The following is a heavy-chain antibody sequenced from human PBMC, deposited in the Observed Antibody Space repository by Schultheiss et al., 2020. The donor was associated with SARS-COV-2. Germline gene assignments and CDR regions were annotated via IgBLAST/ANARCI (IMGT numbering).Heavy chain of an antibody. CDR2: ISYDGSNK. Sequence: GSLRLSCAASGFTFSSYAMHWVRQAPGKGLEWVAVISYDGSNKYYADSVKGRFTISRDNSKNTLYLQMNSLRAEDTAVYYCARGDSSSWYSGLHYYYGMDVWGQGTTVTVSS. V-gene: IGHV3-30*04. CDR1: GFTFSSYA. CDR3: ARGDSSSWYSGLHYYYGMDV. D-gene: IGHD6-13*01. J-gene: IGHJ6*02.